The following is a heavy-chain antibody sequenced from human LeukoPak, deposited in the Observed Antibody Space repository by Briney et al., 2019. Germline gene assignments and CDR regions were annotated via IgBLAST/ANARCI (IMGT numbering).Heavy chain of an antibody. J-gene: IGHJ4*02. CDR2: INTDGSST. D-gene: IGHD3-3*01. Sequence: SGGSLRLSCAASGFTFSSYWMHWVRQAPGKGLVWVSRINTDGSSTSYADSVKGRFTISRDNAKNTLYLQMNSLRAEDTAVYYCARGTVTIFGVVTQDYWGQGTLVTVSS. V-gene: IGHV3-74*01. CDR3: ARGTVTIFGVVTQDY. CDR1: GFTFSSYW.